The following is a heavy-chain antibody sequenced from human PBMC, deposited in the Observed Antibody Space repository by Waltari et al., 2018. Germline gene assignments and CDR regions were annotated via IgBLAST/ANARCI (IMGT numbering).Heavy chain of an antibody. CDR2: IYSGGIT. CDR3: ASSGDGYNLHWGYFAY. CDR1: GFTVSSNY. D-gene: IGHD5-12*01. Sequence: EVQLVESGGGLIQPGGSLRLSCAASGFTVSSNYMSWVRQAPGKGLEWVSVIYSGGITYYADSVKGRFTISRDNSKNTLYLQMNSLRAEDTAVYYCASSGDGYNLHWGYFAYWGQGTLVIVSS. V-gene: IGHV3-53*01. J-gene: IGHJ4*02.